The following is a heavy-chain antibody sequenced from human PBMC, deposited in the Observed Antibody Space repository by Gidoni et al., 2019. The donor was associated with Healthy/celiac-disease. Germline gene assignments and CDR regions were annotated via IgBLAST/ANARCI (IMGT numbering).Heavy chain of an antibody. D-gene: IGHD3-16*02. J-gene: IGHJ6*02. CDR2: IISSGSTI. CDR1: VFTSSDYY. CDR3: ARGPDDYVWGSYRWYYYYGMDV. V-gene: IGHV3-11*01. Sequence: QVQLVESGGGLVKPGGSLRLSCAASVFTSSDYYMSWIRPAPGKGLEWVSYIISSGSTISYADSVKGRFTISSDNAKNSLYLQMNILRAEDTAVYYCARGPDDYVWGSYRWYYYYGMDVWGQGTTVTVSS.